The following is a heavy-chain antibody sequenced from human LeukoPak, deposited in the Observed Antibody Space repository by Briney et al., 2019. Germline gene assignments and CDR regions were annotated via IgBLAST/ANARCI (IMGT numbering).Heavy chain of an antibody. J-gene: IGHJ4*02. CDR1: GFTFSSYG. D-gene: IGHD6-13*01. V-gene: IGHV3-30*18. Sequence: GRSLRLSCAAPGFTFSSYGMHWVRQAPGKGLEWVAVISYDGSNKYYADSVKGRFTISRDNSKNTLCLQMNSLRAEDTAVYYCAKDRRAAAGSHLDYWGQGTLVTVSS. CDR3: AKDRRAAAGSHLDY. CDR2: ISYDGSNK.